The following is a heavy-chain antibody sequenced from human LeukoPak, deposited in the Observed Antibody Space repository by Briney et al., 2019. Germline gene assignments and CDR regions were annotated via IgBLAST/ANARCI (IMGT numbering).Heavy chain of an antibody. CDR2: INHSGST. CDR3: ARIAVAGRIYYYYMDV. V-gene: IGHV4-34*01. Sequence: PSETLSLTCAVYGGPFSGYYWSWIRQPPGKGLEWIGEINHSGSTNYNPSLKSRVTISVDTSKNQFSLKLSSVTAADTAVYYCARIAVAGRIYYYYMDVWGKGTTVTVSS. D-gene: IGHD6-19*01. CDR1: GGPFSGYY. J-gene: IGHJ6*03.